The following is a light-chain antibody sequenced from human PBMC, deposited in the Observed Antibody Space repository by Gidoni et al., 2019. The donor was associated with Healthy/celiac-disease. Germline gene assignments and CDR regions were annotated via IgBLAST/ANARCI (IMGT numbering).Light chain of an antibody. J-gene: IGLJ1*01. CDR2: GVS. CDR3: SSYTGSSTHV. CDR1: SSDIGAYNY. V-gene: IGLV2-14*03. Sequence: QSALTQPASVSGSPGQSITISCTGTSSDIGAYNYVSWYQQHPGKAPKLMIFGVSRRPSGVSNRFSGSKSGSTASLTISGLQAEDEADYYCSSYTGSSTHVFGTGTKVTV.